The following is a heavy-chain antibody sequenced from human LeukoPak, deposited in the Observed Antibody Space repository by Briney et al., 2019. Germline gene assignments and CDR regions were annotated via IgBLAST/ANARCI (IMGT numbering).Heavy chain of an antibody. CDR1: GFTFNSYW. CDR2: INSDGRTT. J-gene: IGHJ4*02. D-gene: IGHD5-18*01. CDR3: AKDYTAMVRGPDY. Sequence: GGSLRLSCAASGFTFNSYWMHWVRQAPNKGLVRVSHINSDGRTTTYADSVKGRFTISRDNAKNMLYLQMNSLRAEDTAVYYCAKDYTAMVRGPDYWGQGTLVTVSS. V-gene: IGHV3-74*01.